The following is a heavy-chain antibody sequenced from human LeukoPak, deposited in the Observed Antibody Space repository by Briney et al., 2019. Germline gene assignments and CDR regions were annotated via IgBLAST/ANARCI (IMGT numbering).Heavy chain of an antibody. V-gene: IGHV3-30*18. CDR2: ISYDGSNK. Sequence: GRSLRLSCAASGFTFSSYGMHWVRQAPGKGLEWVAVISYDGSNKYYADSVKGRFTISRDNSKNTLYLQMNSLRAEDTAVYYCAKDGQSDSPYSMDVWGQGTTVTVSS. CDR3: AKDGQSDSPYSMDV. CDR1: GFTFSSYG. J-gene: IGHJ6*02. D-gene: IGHD2-21*01.